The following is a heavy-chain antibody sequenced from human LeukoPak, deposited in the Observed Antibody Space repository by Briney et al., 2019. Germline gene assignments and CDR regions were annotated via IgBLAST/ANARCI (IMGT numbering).Heavy chain of an antibody. CDR1: GFTFNNAW. D-gene: IGHD3-3*01. CDR3: VTIFGVVIIPYYYYGMDV. V-gene: IGHV3-15*01. Sequence: GGSLRLSCAASGFTFNNAWMSWVRQAPGKGLEWVGRIKSKTDGGTTDYAAPVKGRFTISRDDSKNTLYLQMNSLKTEDTAVYYCVTIFGVVIIPYYYYGMDVWGQGTLVTVSS. J-gene: IGHJ6*02. CDR2: IKSKTDGGTT.